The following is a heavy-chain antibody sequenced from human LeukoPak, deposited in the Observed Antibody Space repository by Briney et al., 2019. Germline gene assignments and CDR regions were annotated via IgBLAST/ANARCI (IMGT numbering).Heavy chain of an antibody. V-gene: IGHV4-38-2*01. CDR3: ARASYDSSGYWGDEFDY. Sequence: PSETLSLTCAVSGYSISSGYYWGWIRQPPGNGLEWIGSIYHSGSTYYNPSLKSRVTISVDTSKNQFSLKLSSVTAADTAVYYCARASYDSSGYWGDEFDYWGQGTLVTVSS. CDR1: GYSISSGYY. J-gene: IGHJ4*02. D-gene: IGHD3-22*01. CDR2: IYHSGST.